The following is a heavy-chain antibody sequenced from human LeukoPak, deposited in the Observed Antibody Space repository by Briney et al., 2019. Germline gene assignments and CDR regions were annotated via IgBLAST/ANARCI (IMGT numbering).Heavy chain of an antibody. V-gene: IGHV3-7*01. D-gene: IGHD3-10*01. CDR2: IKQDGSLK. CDR3: VRDLYYRFDF. Sequence: GGSLRLSCAASGFTFSNYWMSWVRQAPGKGLEWVANIKQDGSLKHYVDSVKGRFTVSRDNAKNTLFLQMNSPRAEDTAVYYCVRDLYYRFDFWGQGTLVTVSS. J-gene: IGHJ4*02. CDR1: GFTFSNYW.